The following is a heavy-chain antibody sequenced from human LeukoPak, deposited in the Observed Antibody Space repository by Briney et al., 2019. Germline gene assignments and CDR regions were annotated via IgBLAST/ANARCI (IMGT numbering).Heavy chain of an antibody. CDR1: GFTFSSYW. CDR3: ARAVGGQWLVDNTFDY. D-gene: IGHD6-19*01. J-gene: IGHJ4*02. V-gene: IGHV3-74*01. CDR2: ISPDGSTT. Sequence: GGSLRLSCAASGFTFSSYWMHWVRQAPGKGLVWVSRISPDGSTTGHADSVKGRFTISRDNAKNLLYLQMNSLRAEDTAVYYCARAVGGQWLVDNTFDYWGQGTLVTVSS.